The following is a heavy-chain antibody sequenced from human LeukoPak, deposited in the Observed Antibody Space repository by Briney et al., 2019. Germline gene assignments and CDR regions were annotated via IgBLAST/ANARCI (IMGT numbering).Heavy chain of an antibody. V-gene: IGHV3-48*04. CDR1: GFAFSNYG. Sequence: GGTLRLSCAASGFAFSNYGMNWVRQAPGKGLEWVSYISSSGSTIYYADSVKGRFTISRDNAKNSLYLQMNSLRAEDTAVYYCAELGITMIGGVWGKGTTVTISS. D-gene: IGHD3-10*02. J-gene: IGHJ6*04. CDR3: AELGITMIGGV. CDR2: ISSSGSTI.